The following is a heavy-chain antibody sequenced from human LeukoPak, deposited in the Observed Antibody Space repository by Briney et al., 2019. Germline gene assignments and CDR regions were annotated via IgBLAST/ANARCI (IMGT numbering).Heavy chain of an antibody. CDR2: MNPNSGNT. V-gene: IGHV1-8*03. D-gene: IGHD3-3*01. CDR1: GYTFTSYD. CDR3: ARGPDYDFWSPRVCYMDV. Sequence: GASVKVSCKASGYTFTSYDINWVRQATGQGLEWMGWMNPNSGNTGYAQKFQGRVTITRNTSISTAYMELSSLRSEDTAVYYCARGPDYDFWSPRVCYMDVWGKGTTVTVSS. J-gene: IGHJ6*03.